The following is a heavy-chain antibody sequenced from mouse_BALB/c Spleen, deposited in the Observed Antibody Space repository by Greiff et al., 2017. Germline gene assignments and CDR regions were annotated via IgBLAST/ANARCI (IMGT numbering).Heavy chain of an antibody. CDR2: ISSGGSYT. V-gene: IGHV5-9-3*01. J-gene: IGHJ2*01. D-gene: IGHD3-1*01. CDR1: GFTFSSYA. Sequence: EVQLVESGGGLVKPGGSLKLSCAASGFTFSSYAMSWVRQTPEKRLEWVATISSGGSYTYYPDSVKGRFTISRDNAKNTLYLQMSSLRSEDTAMYYCARRGGYPYYFDYWGQGTTLTVSS. CDR3: ARRGGYPYYFDY.